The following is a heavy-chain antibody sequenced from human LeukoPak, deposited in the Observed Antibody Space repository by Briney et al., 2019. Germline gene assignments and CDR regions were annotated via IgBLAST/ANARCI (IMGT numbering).Heavy chain of an antibody. CDR1: GYTFTNYG. J-gene: IGHJ4*02. CDR2: IIPILGIA. D-gene: IGHD3-22*01. Sequence: GTSVKVSCKASGYTFTNYGINWVRQAPGQGLEWMGRIIPILGIANYAQKFQGRVTITADKSTSTAYMELSSLRSEDTAVYYCAKTSSGFSPFDYWGQGTLVTVSS. CDR3: AKTSSGFSPFDY. V-gene: IGHV1-69*04.